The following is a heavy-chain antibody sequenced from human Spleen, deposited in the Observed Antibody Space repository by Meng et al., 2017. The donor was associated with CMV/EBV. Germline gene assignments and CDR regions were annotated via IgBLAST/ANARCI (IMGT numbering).Heavy chain of an antibody. J-gene: IGHJ4*02. CDR1: GFTFNTKA. CDR3: ARDLVMIGSSLDY. D-gene: IGHD1-26*01. Sequence: ASGFTFNTKAMHWVRQAPGKGLEWVAVISYDGSNKYYSDSVKGRFTISRDNSKSTLYLQMNSLRAEDTALYYCARDLVMIGSSLDYWGQGTLVTVSS. V-gene: IGHV3-30*04. CDR2: ISYDGSNK.